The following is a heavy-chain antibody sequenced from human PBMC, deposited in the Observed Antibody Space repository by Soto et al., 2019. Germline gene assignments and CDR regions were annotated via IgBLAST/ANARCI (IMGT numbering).Heavy chain of an antibody. CDR2: INHSGST. CDR1: GGSFSGYY. J-gene: IGHJ3*02. Sequence: QVQLQQWGAGLLKPSETLSLTCAVYGGSFSGYYWSWIRQPPGKGLEWIGEINHSGSTNYNPSLKGRVTISVDTSKNQFSLKLSSVTAADTAVYYCARGSSSWYFAFDIWGQGTMVTVSS. V-gene: IGHV4-34*01. D-gene: IGHD6-13*01. CDR3: ARGSSSWYFAFDI.